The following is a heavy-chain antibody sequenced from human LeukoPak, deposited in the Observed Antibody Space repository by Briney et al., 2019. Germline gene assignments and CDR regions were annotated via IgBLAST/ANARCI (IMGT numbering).Heavy chain of an antibody. CDR2: IYYSGST. D-gene: IGHD4-17*01. CDR3: ARVLSTVTTFDP. CDR1: GGSISSYY. V-gene: IGHV4-59*01. J-gene: IGHJ5*02. Sequence: PSETLSLTCTVSGGSISSYYWSWIRQPPGKGLEWIGYIYYSGSTNYNPSLKSRVTITVDTSKNQFSLKLSSVTAADTAVYYCARVLSTVTTFDPWGQGTLVTVSS.